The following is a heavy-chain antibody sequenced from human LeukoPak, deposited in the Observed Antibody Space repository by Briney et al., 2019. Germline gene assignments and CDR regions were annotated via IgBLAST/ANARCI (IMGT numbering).Heavy chain of an antibody. CDR3: ARPYTRGYSSGFVHAFDI. D-gene: IGHD6-19*01. CDR2: IKQDGSEK. J-gene: IGHJ3*02. Sequence: PGGSLRLSCAASGFTFSSYSVNWVRQAPGKGLEWVANIKQDGSEKYYVDSVKGRFTISRDNAKNSLYLQMNSLRAEDTAVYYCARPYTRGYSSGFVHAFDIWGQGTMVTVSS. CDR1: GFTFSSYS. V-gene: IGHV3-7*01.